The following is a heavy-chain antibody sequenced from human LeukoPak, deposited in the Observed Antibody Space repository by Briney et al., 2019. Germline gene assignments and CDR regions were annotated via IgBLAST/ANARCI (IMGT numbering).Heavy chain of an antibody. J-gene: IGHJ4*02. CDR3: VRESVYYDSSGYYNVLDY. V-gene: IGHV3-21*01. D-gene: IGHD3-22*01. CDR2: ITSSSDYI. CDR1: GFTFSSHS. Sequence: GGSLRLSCAASGFTFSSHSMNWVRQAPGKGLEWVSVITSSSDYIYYADSLKGRFTVSRDNAKNSLYLQVYSLRAEDTAVYYCVRESVYYDSSGYYNVLDYWGQGTLVAVSS.